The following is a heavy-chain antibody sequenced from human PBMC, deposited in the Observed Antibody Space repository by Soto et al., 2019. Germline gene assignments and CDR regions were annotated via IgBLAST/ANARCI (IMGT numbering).Heavy chain of an antibody. V-gene: IGHV3-23*01. CDR3: AKEYDYVWGSYRHTYFDY. CDR2: ISGSGGST. J-gene: IGHJ4*02. CDR1: GFTFSSYA. D-gene: IGHD3-16*02. Sequence: PGGSLRLSCAASGFTFSSYAMSWVRQAPGKGLEWVSAISGSGGSTYYADSVKGRFTISRDNSKNTLYLQMNSLRAEDTAVYYCAKEYDYVWGSYRHTYFDYWGQGTLVTVSS.